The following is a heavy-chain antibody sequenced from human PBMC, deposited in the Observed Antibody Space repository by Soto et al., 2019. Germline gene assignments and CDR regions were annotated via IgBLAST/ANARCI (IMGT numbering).Heavy chain of an antibody. Sequence: SSETLSLTCVVYGESFVGFYWSWGRQSPGKGLEWIGEISQTETTAYSPSLKSRVSISADTSKKQFSLTLTSVTAADTAVYYCVHSPNVAVDHWGHGTLVTVSS. CDR1: GESFVGFY. CDR3: VHSPNVAVDH. V-gene: IGHV4-34*01. D-gene: IGHD2-15*01. J-gene: IGHJ4*01. CDR2: ISQTETT.